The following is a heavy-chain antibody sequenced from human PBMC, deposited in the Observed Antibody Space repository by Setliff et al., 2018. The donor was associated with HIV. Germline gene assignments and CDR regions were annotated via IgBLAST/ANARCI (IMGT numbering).Heavy chain of an antibody. J-gene: IGHJ6*03. CDR1: GVTFRRFA. V-gene: IGHV1-69*13. CDR2: IIPMFGTT. CDR3: ARVGEMATIRYSYYYMDV. Sequence: GASVKVSCKASGVTFRRFAFSWVRQAPGQGLEWMGGIIPMFGTTNYAQKFQGRVTITADESTSTVYMELTSLRFEDTAVYYCARVGEMATIRYSYYYMDVWGKGTTVTVSS. D-gene: IGHD5-12*01.